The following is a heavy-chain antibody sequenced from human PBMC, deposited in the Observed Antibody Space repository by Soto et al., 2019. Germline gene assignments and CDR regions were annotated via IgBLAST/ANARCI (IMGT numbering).Heavy chain of an antibody. J-gene: IGHJ6*02. CDR1: GFSLSTSGVG. D-gene: IGHD2-15*01. CDR2: IYWDDDK. V-gene: IGHV2-5*02. Sequence: QITLKESGPPLVKPTQTLTLTCTFSGFSLSTSGVGVAWIRQPPGKALEWLALIYWDDDKRYRPSLESRLTITRDTSKNQLGLTMTNMASVDTATYYCASLPSSGGSFYWFSCPGMDVWGQGTTVTVSS. CDR3: ASLPSSGGSFYWFSCPGMDV.